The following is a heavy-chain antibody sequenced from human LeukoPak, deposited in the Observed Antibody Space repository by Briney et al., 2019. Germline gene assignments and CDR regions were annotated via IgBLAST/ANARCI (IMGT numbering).Heavy chain of an antibody. Sequence: PGGSLRLSCAASGFTFSSYSMNWVRQAPGKGLEWVSSISSSSSYIYYADSVKGRFTISRDNSKNTLYLQMNSLRAEDTAVYYCAKVGDEYDFDYWGQGTLVTVSS. J-gene: IGHJ4*02. V-gene: IGHV3-21*01. CDR1: GFTFSSYS. D-gene: IGHD2-21*01. CDR2: ISSSSSYI. CDR3: AKVGDEYDFDY.